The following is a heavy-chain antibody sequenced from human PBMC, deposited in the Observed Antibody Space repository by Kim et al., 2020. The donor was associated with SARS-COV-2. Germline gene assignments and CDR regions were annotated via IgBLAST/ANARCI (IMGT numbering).Heavy chain of an antibody. D-gene: IGHD5-18*01. V-gene: IGHV7-4-1*02. J-gene: IGHJ4*02. CDR1: GYTFTSYA. CDR3: ARDKQKSGIQLPNY. Sequence: ASVKVSCKASGYTFTSYAMNWVRQAPGQGLEWMGWINTNTGNPTYAQGFTGRFVFSLDTSVSTAYLQISSLKAEDTAVYYCARDKQKSGIQLPNYWGQGTLVTVSS. CDR2: INTNTGNP.